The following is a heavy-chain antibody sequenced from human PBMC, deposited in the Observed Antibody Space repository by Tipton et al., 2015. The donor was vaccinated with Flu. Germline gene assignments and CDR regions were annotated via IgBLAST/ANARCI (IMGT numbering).Heavy chain of an antibody. CDR2: ISSSSSYI. Sequence: SLRLSCAASGFTFSSYSMNWVRQAPGKGLEWVSSISSSSSYIYYADSVKGRFTISRDNAKNSLYLQMNSLRAEDTAVYYCARDMDLNSGYDSWGYCGGDCYLSDYWGQGTLVTVSS. V-gene: IGHV3-21*01. CDR3: ARDMDLNSGYDSWGYCGGDCYLSDY. D-gene: IGHD2-21*01. J-gene: IGHJ4*02. CDR1: GFTFSSYS.